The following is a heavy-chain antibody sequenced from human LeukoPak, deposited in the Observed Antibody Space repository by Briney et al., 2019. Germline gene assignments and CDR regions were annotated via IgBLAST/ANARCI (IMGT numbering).Heavy chain of an antibody. V-gene: IGHV3-15*01. CDR2: IKSKTDGGTT. D-gene: IGHD2-21*01. CDR1: GFTFINAW. CDR3: TSGIRGPTDY. Sequence: GRSLRLSCAASGFTFINAWMSWVRQAPGKGLEWVGRIKSKTDGGTTDYAAPVKGRFTISRDDSENTLYLQMNSLKTEDTAVYYCTSGIRGPTDYWGQGTLVTVSS. J-gene: IGHJ4*02.